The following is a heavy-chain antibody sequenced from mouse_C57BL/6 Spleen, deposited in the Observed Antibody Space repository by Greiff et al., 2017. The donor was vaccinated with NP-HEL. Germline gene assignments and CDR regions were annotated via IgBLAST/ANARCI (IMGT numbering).Heavy chain of an antibody. CDR1: GYTFTSYW. J-gene: IGHJ4*01. CDR2: IDPSDSET. D-gene: IGHD3-2*02. Sequence: VQLQQPGAELVRPGSSVKLSCKASGYTFTSYWMHWVKQRPIQGLEWIGNIDPSDSETHYNQKFKDKATLTVDKSSSTAYMQLSSLTSEDSAVYYCARQLRDYAMDYWGQGTSVTVSS. CDR3: ARQLRDYAMDY. V-gene: IGHV1-52*01.